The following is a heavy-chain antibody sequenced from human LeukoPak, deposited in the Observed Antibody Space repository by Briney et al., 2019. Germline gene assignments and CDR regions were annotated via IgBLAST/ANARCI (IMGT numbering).Heavy chain of an antibody. D-gene: IGHD3-10*01. J-gene: IGHJ4*02. CDR2: ISDSGDST. Sequence: GGSLRPSCAASGFTFHNYAMHWVRHIPEKGLEWVSSISDSGDSTFYADSMVGRLTISRDNSENTLFLQMNSLRVGDTALYFCAKAISPVLRGTVRGSFDSWGQGTLVTVSS. CDR1: GFTFHNYA. V-gene: IGHV3-23*01. CDR3: AKAISPVLRGTVRGSFDS.